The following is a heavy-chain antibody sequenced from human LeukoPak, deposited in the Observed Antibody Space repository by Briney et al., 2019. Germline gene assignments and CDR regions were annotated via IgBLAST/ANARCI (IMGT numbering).Heavy chain of an antibody. CDR2: INHSGST. J-gene: IGHJ3*02. V-gene: IGHV4-34*01. D-gene: IGHD3-22*01. CDR1: GGSFSGYY. CDR3: HYDSSGIVDAFDI. Sequence: PSETLSLTCAVYGGSFSGYYGSWIRQPPGKGLEWIGEINHSGSTNYNPSLKSRVTISVDTSKNQFSLKLSSVTAADTAVYYCHYDSSGIVDAFDIWGQGTMVTVSS.